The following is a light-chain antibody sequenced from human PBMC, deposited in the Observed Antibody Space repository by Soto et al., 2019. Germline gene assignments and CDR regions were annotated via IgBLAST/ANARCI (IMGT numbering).Light chain of an antibody. CDR3: SSFTGSNYV. CDR2: DVS. Sequence: QSALTQPASVSGSPGQSITISCTGTISDVGGYNFVSWYQQYPGKAPKLMICDVSNRPSGVSNRFSGSKSGNTASLTISGLQAEDEADYYCSSFTGSNYVFGTGTKV. J-gene: IGLJ1*01. V-gene: IGLV2-14*03. CDR1: ISDVGGYNF.